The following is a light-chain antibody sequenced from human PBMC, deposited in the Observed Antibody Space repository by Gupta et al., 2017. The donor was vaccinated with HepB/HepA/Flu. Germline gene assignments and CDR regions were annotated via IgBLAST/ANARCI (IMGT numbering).Light chain of an antibody. CDR3: QQSYSTPLT. Sequence: DIQMTQSPSSLSASVGDRVTITCRASQSISSYLNWYQQKPGKAPKLLIYAASSLKSGVPSRFSGSGSGTDFTLTISRLQPEDFATYYCQQSYSTPLTFGRGTKVEIK. CDR1: QSISSY. J-gene: IGKJ4*01. CDR2: AAS. V-gene: IGKV1-39*01.